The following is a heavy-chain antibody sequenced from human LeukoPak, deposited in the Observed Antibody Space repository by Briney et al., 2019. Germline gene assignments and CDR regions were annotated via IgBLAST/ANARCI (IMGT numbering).Heavy chain of an antibody. Sequence: ASVKVSCKASGYTFTSYDINWVRQATGQGLEWMGWMNPNSGNTGYAQKFQGRVTMTRNTSISTAYMELSSLRSEDTAVYYCARGKWQQLVRVLDYWGQGTLVTVSS. CDR3: ARGKWQQLVRVLDY. V-gene: IGHV1-8*01. J-gene: IGHJ4*02. CDR2: MNPNSGNT. CDR1: GYTFTSYD. D-gene: IGHD6-13*01.